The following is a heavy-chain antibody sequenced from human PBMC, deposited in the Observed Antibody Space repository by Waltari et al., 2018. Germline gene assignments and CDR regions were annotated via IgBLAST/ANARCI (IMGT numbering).Heavy chain of an antibody. CDR2: IWYDGSNK. J-gene: IGHJ6*03. Sequence: QVQLVESGGGVVQPGRSLRLSCAASGFTFSSYGLHWVRQAPGKGLEWVAVIWYDGSNKYYADSVKGRFTISRDNSKNTLYLQMNSLRAEDTAVYYCAKDREERNSNYYMDVWGKGTTVTVSS. V-gene: IGHV3-33*06. D-gene: IGHD1-1*01. CDR3: AKDREERNSNYYMDV. CDR1: GFTFSSYG.